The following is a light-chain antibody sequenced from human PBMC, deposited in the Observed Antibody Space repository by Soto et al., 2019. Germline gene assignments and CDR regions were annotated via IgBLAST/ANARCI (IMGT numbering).Light chain of an antibody. CDR2: ENS. CDR3: GTWDSNLNADV. J-gene: IGLJ1*01. CDR1: SSNIGNTY. V-gene: IGLV1-51*02. Sequence: QSVLTQPPSVSAAPGQKVTISCSGSSSNIGNTYVSWYQQFPETAPKLLIYENSKRPSGIPDRFSGSKSSTSATLDITGLQTGDEADYYCGTWDSNLNADVFGTGTKVTVL.